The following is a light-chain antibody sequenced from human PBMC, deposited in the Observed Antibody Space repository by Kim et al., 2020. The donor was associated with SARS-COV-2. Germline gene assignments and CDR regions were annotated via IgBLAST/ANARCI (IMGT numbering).Light chain of an antibody. CDR3: HVWDSDRDHVV. CDR2: YDS. J-gene: IGLJ2*01. CDR1: NIGTKS. V-gene: IGLV3-21*04. Sequence: SYELTQAPSLSVAPGKTATITCGGNNIGTKSVYWYQQRPGQAPVLVIFYDSDRPSGIPERFSGSNSGDTATLTIGRVEAGDEADYYRHVWDSDRDHVVFGGGTQLTVL.